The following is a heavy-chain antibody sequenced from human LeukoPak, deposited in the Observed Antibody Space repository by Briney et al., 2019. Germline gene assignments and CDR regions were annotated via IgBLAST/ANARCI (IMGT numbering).Heavy chain of an antibody. CDR3: AKEDRHYFDY. CDR1: GFTFSSYA. J-gene: IGHJ4*02. Sequence: PGGSLRLSCAASGFTFSSYAMHWVRQAPGKGLEWVAVISYDGSNKYYADSVKGRFTISRDNSKNTLYLQMNSLRAEDTAVYYCAKEDRHYFDYWGQGTLVTVSS. V-gene: IGHV3-30*04. CDR2: ISYDGSNK.